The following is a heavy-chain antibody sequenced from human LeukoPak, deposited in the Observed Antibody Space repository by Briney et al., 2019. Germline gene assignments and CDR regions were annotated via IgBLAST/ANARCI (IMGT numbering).Heavy chain of an antibody. CDR1: GYTFTSYG. V-gene: IGHV1-69*13. D-gene: IGHD5-24*01. CDR2: IIPIFGTA. J-gene: IGHJ6*02. Sequence: ASVKVSCKASGYTFTSYGISWVRQAPGQGLEWMGGIIPIFGTANYAQKFQGRVTITADESTSTAYMELSSLRSEDTAVYYCARCDGYNYYYYYGMDVWGQGTTVTVSS. CDR3: ARCDGYNYYYYYGMDV.